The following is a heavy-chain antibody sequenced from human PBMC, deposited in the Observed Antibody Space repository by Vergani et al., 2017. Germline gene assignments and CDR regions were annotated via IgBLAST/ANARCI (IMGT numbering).Heavy chain of an antibody. Sequence: EVQLVESGGGLVQPGGSLRLSCAASGFTFSSYSMNWVRQAPGKGLEWVSYISSSSSTINYADSVKGRFTISRDNAKNSLYLQMNSLRAEDTAVYYCAREPARYCSSTSCYGSNYYYMDVWGKGTTVTVSS. V-gene: IGHV3-48*01. D-gene: IGHD2-2*01. CDR2: ISSSSSTI. J-gene: IGHJ6*03. CDR3: AREPARYCSSTSCYGSNYYYMDV. CDR1: GFTFSSYS.